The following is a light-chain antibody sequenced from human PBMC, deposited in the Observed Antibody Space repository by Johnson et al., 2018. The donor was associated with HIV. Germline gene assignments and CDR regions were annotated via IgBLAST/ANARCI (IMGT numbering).Light chain of an antibody. CDR3: GTWDSSLSAHV. Sequence: QSVLTQPPSVSAAPGQKVTISCSGSSSNIGNNYVSWYQQLPGTAPKLLIYENNKRPSGIPDRFSGSKSGTSATLDITGLQTGDEAVYYCGTWDSSLSAHVFGTGTNVTVL. CDR1: SSNIGNNY. CDR2: ENN. V-gene: IGLV1-51*02. J-gene: IGLJ1*01.